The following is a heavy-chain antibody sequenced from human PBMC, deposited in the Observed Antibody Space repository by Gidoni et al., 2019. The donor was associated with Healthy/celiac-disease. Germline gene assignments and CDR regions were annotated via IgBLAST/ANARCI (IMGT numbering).Heavy chain of an antibody. D-gene: IGHD3-10*01. CDR2: IRSKAYGGTT. J-gene: IGHJ5*02. V-gene: IGHV3-49*03. CDR3: TRDLEDRGVLTEFDP. Sequence: EVQLVESGGGLVQPGRSLSLSCTASGFTFGDYAMSWFRQAPGKGLEWVGFIRSKAYGGTTEYAASVKGRFTISRDDSKSIAYLQMNSLKTEDTAVYYCTRDLEDRGVLTEFDPWGQGTLVTVSS. CDR1: GFTFGDYA.